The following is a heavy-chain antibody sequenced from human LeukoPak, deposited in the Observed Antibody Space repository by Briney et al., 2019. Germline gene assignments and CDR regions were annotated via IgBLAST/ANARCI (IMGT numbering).Heavy chain of an antibody. D-gene: IGHD6-6*01. Sequence: ASVKVSCKASGYTFPSYFMHWVRQAPGQGLEWMGIINPTGGSTTYAQKFQGRVTMTRDTSTSTVYMELSSLRSDDTAVYYCARTAARRFDYWGQGALVTVSS. J-gene: IGHJ4*02. CDR1: GYTFPSYF. CDR2: INPTGGST. V-gene: IGHV1-46*01. CDR3: ARTAARRFDY.